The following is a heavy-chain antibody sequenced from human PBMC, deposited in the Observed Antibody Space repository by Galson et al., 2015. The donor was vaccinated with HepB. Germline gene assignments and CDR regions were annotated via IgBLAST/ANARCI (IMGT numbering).Heavy chain of an antibody. J-gene: IGHJ4*02. CDR1: GFKFRDYW. Sequence: SLRLSCAASGFKFRDYWMHWVRQVPGKGLVWISHINHDGSTTTYADSVRGRFTISRDNAKNTLYLQMDSLRVEDTAVYFCARDANIGATGKLFDKWGQGTLVTVSS. D-gene: IGHD6-13*01. CDR3: ARDANIGATGKLFDK. V-gene: IGHV3-74*03. CDR2: INHDGSTT.